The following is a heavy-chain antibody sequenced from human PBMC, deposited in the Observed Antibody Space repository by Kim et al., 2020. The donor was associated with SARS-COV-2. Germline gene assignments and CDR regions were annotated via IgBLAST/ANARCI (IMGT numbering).Heavy chain of an antibody. J-gene: IGHJ4*02. V-gene: IGHV4-59*13. CDR3: ATYYDSSGYYLH. D-gene: IGHD3-22*01. CDR1: GGSISSYY. Sequence: SETLSLTCTVSGGSISSYYWSWIRQPPGKGLEWIGYIYYSGSTNYNPSLKSRVTISVDTSKNQFSLKLSSVTAADTAVYYCATYYDSSGYYLHWGQGTLVTVSS. CDR2: IYYSGST.